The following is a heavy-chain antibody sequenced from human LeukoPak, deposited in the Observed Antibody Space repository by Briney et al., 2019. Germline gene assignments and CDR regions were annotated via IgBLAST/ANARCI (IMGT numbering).Heavy chain of an antibody. J-gene: IGHJ4*02. CDR2: ISAYNGNT. D-gene: IGHD4-23*01. V-gene: IGHV1-18*01. Sequence: ASVKVSCRASGYTFTSYGISWVRQAPGQGLEWMGWISAYNGNTNYAQKLQGRVTMTTDTSTSTAYMELRSLRSDDTAVYYCARVLVGGPISPDGYWGQGTLVTVSS. CDR1: GYTFTSYG. CDR3: ARVLVGGPISPDGY.